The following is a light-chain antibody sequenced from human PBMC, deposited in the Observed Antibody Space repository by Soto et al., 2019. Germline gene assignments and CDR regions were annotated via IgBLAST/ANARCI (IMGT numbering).Light chain of an antibody. V-gene: IGKV3-15*01. CDR1: QSVSSN. J-gene: IGKJ1*01. CDR2: GAS. Sequence: EIVMTQSPATLSVSPGERATLSCRASQSVSSNLAWYQQKPGQAPRLLIYGASTSATGIPARFSGSGSGTEFTLTISYLQFEDFAVYYCQHYNIWPPGTFGQGTKVEIK. CDR3: QHYNIWPPGT.